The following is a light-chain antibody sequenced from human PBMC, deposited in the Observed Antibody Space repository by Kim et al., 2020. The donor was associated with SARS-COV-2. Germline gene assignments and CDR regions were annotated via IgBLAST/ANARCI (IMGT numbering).Light chain of an antibody. CDR2: YDS. Sequence: APGKTARITCGGNNMGSKGVHWYQQKPGQAPVLVIYYDSDRPSGIPERFSGSNSGNTATLTISRVEAGDEADYYCQVWDSSSDHRVFGGGTQLTVL. J-gene: IGLJ3*02. CDR1: NMGSKG. V-gene: IGLV3-21*04. CDR3: QVWDSSSDHRV.